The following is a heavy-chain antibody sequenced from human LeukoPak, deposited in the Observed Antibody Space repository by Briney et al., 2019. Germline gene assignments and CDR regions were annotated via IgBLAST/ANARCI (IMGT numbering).Heavy chain of an antibody. Sequence: GASVKVSCKASGYTFTSYGISWVRQAPGQGLEWMGGIIPIFGTANYAQKFQGRVTITADESTSTAYMELSSLRSEDTAVYYCARSYYYGSGSYNNSDYWGQGTLVTVSS. CDR2: IIPIFGTA. V-gene: IGHV1-69*13. D-gene: IGHD3-10*01. CDR1: GYTFTSYG. J-gene: IGHJ4*02. CDR3: ARSYYYGSGSYNNSDY.